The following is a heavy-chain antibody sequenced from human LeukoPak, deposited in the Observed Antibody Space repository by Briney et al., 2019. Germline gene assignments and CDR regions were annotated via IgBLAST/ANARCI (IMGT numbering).Heavy chain of an antibody. D-gene: IGHD3-10*01. CDR1: GFTFGLHG. V-gene: IGHV3-30-3*01. CDR2: ISYDGSNK. Sequence: PGGSLTLSCVASGFTFGLHGMHWVRQAPGKGLEWVAVISYDGSNKYYADSVKGRFTISRDNSKNTLYLQVNSLRAEDTAVYYCARDPSYVLLWFGELDYWGQGTLVTVSS. J-gene: IGHJ4*02. CDR3: ARDPSYVLLWFGELDY.